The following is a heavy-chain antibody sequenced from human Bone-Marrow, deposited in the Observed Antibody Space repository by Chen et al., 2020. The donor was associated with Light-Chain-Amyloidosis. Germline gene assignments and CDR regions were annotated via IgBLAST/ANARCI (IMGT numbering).Heavy chain of an antibody. CDR1: GGSISSSSYY. V-gene: IGHV4-39*01. D-gene: IGHD3-9*01. Sequence: VQLQESGPGLVKPWETLSLSCTISGGSISSSSYYWGWVRQPPGEGLEWIGSFLHSGRTYYNPSLKSRVTISVDTSKSQVSLRLSSVTAADTAVYYCARQSGGLTDIWGQGTLVTVSS. CDR2: FLHSGRT. J-gene: IGHJ4*02. CDR3: ARQSGGLTDI.